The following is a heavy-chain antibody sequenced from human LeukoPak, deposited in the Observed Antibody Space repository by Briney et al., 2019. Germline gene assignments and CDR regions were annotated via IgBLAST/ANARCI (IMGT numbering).Heavy chain of an antibody. V-gene: IGHV1-2*02. J-gene: IGHJ4*02. CDR3: ARGNVLLWFGELPNDY. Sequence: ASVKVSCKASGYTFTSYGMNWVRQAPGQGLEWMGWINPNSGGTNYAQKFQGRVTMTRDTSISTAYMELSRLRSDDTAVYYCARGNVLLWFGELPNDYWGQGTLVTVSS. CDR1: GYTFTSYG. D-gene: IGHD3-10*01. CDR2: INPNSGGT.